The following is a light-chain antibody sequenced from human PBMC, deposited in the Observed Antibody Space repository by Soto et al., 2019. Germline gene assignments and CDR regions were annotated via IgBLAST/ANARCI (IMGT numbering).Light chain of an antibody. Sequence: QSALTQPASVSGSPGQSITISCTGTSSDVGNYIFVSWYRQHPGKAPKLMIYDINNRPSGVSNRFSGSKSGNTDSLTISGLQAEAEADYYCVSYTTSASYVFGTGTKLTVL. CDR3: VSYTTSASYV. CDR1: SSDVGNYIF. CDR2: DIN. J-gene: IGLJ1*01. V-gene: IGLV2-14*01.